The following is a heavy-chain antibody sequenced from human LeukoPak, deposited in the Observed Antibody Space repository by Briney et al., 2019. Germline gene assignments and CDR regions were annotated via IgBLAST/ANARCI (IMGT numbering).Heavy chain of an antibody. J-gene: IGHJ3*02. CDR3: ARDSGYDHDAFDI. CDR1: GGYFSGYY. D-gene: IGHD5-12*01. V-gene: IGHV4-34*01. Sequence: PSETLSLTCAVYGGYFSGYYWGWIRQPPGKGLQWIGNIYHSGSTYYNPSLKSRVTISVDTSKNQFSLKLSSVTAADTAVYYCARDSGYDHDAFDIWGQGTMVTVSS. CDR2: IYHSGST.